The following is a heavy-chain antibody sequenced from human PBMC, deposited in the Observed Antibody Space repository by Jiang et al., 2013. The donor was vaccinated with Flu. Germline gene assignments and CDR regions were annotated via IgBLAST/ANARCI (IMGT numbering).Heavy chain of an antibody. J-gene: IGHJ3*02. Sequence: EVKKPGGLSEGLLQGIWFHLYQFGISWVRQAPGQGLEWMGWISGYDGHTNYAQKFQGRLTMTTDKSTSTAYMELRSLKSDDTAVYSCARDSGTYALDAFDMWGQGTMVIVSS. CDR2: ISGYDGHT. D-gene: IGHD1-26*01. V-gene: IGHV1-18*01. CDR1: FHLYQFG. CDR3: ARDSGTYALDAFDM.